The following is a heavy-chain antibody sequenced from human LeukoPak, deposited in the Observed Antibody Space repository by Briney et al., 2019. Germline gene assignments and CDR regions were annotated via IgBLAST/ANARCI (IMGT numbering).Heavy chain of an antibody. D-gene: IGHD1-26*01. CDR2: INPNSGGT. CDR3: ARVREWEPDLDY. CDR1: VYTFTGYY. V-gene: IGHV1-2*02. J-gene: IGHJ4*02. Sequence: GASVKVSCKASVYTFTGYYIHWVRHAPGQGLECMVWINPNSGGTNYAQKFQGRVTMTRDTSISTAYMELSSLRSDDTAVYYCARVREWEPDLDYWGQGTLVTVSS.